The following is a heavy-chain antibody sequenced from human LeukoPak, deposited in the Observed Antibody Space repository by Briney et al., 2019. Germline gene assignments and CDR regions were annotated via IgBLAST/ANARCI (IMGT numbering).Heavy chain of an antibody. CDR2: IYTSGST. V-gene: IGHV4-4*07. D-gene: IGHD2-15*01. CDR1: GGSISSYY. J-gene: IGHJ6*03. Sequence: SEILSLTCTVSGGSISSYYWSWIRQPAGKGLEWIGRIYTSGSTNYNPSLKSRVTMSVDTSKNQFSLKLSSVTAADTAVYYCARVAYCSGGSCYLMDVWGKGTTVTVSS. CDR3: ARVAYCSGGSCYLMDV.